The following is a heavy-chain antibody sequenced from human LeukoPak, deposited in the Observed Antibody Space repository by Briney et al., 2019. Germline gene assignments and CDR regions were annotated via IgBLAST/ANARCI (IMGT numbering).Heavy chain of an antibody. CDR2: IYYSGST. D-gene: IGHD6-19*01. V-gene: IGHV4-39*01. CDR3: ATPEGAGRSYWYFDL. Sequence: SETLSLTCTVSGGSISSSSYYWGWIRQPPGKGLEWIGSIYYSGSTYYNPSLKSRVTISVDTSKNQFSLKLSSVTAADTAVYYCATPEGAGRSYWYFDLWGRGTLVTVSS. J-gene: IGHJ2*01. CDR1: GGSISSSSYY.